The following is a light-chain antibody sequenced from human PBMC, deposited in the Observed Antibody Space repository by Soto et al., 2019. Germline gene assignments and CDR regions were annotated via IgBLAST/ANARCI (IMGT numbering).Light chain of an antibody. CDR3: QQANSFPFT. V-gene: IGKV1D-12*01. CDR1: QGISSW. J-gene: IGKJ3*01. Sequence: DIQMTQSPSSVSASVGDRVTITCRASQGISSWLALYQQKPGKAPKLLIYAASSLQSGVPSRFSGSASGTDFTLTISSLQPEDFATYYCQQANSFPFTFGPGTKVYIK. CDR2: AAS.